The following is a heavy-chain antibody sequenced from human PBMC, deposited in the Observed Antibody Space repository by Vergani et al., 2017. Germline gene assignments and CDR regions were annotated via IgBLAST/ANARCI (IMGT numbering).Heavy chain of an antibody. CDR1: GMSISNNNYY. J-gene: IGHJ3*02. CDR3: ARHLRQLARNDVFDI. CDR2: IYDSRNN. Sequence: QLQLQESGPRLVKPSETLSLTCSLSGMSISNNNYYWGWLRQPPGKGLEWIGSIYDSRNNNYSPSLKSRVSISVDTSKNQFSLNLTSVTAADTAVYYCARHLRQLARNDVFDIWDHGTLGTVSS. D-gene: IGHD6-6*01. V-gene: IGHV4-39*01.